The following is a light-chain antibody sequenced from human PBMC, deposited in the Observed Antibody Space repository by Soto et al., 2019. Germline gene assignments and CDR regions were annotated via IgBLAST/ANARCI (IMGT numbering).Light chain of an antibody. Sequence: EIVLTQSPGTLSVTTGERATLSCRASQSVSSNLAWYQQKPGQAPRLLIYGASSRATGIPDRFSGSGSGTDFTLTISRLEPEDFALYYCQQYGSSPLTFGGGAKVDIK. CDR1: QSVSSN. J-gene: IGKJ4*01. CDR3: QQYGSSPLT. CDR2: GAS. V-gene: IGKV3-20*01.